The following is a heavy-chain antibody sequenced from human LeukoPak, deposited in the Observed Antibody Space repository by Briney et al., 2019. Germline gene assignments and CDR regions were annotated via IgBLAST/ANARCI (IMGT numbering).Heavy chain of an antibody. V-gene: IGHV3-30*02. CDR3: ARGAETYYYDSSGLLLGY. CDR2: IRYDGSNK. D-gene: IGHD3-22*01. CDR1: GFTFSSYG. Sequence: GGSLRLSCAASGFTFSSYGMHWVRQAPGKGLEWVAFIRYDGSNKYYADSVKGRFTISRDNSKNTLYLQMNSLRAEDTAVYYCARGAETYYYDSSGLLLGYWGQGTLVTVSS. J-gene: IGHJ4*02.